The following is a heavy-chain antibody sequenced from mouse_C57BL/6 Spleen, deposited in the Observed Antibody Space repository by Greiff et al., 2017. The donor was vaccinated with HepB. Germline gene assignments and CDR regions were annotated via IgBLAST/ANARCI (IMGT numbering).Heavy chain of an antibody. J-gene: IGHJ2*01. CDR2: IYPGNSDT. D-gene: IGHD1-1*01. CDR1: GYTFTSYW. Sequence: VQLQQSGTVLARPGASVKMSCKTSGYTFTSYWMHWVKQRPGQGLEWIGAIYPGNSDTSYNQKFKGKAKLTAVTSASTAYMELSSLTNEDSAVYYCTSEDYYGSSYPYGGQGTTLTVSS. V-gene: IGHV1-5*01. CDR3: TSEDYYGSSYPY.